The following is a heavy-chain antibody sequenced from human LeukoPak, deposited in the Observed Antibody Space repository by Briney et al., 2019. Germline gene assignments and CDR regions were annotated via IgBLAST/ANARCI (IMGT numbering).Heavy chain of an antibody. CDR1: GGSISSSSYY. CDR2: IYYSGST. J-gene: IGHJ3*02. Sequence: SETLSLTCTVSGGSISSSSYYWSWIRQPPGKGLEWIGYIYYSGSTYYNPSLKSRVTISVDTSKNQFSLKLSSVTAADTAVYYCARIVGAGDAFDIWGQGTMVTVSS. V-gene: IGHV4-30-4*08. CDR3: ARIVGAGDAFDI. D-gene: IGHD1-26*01.